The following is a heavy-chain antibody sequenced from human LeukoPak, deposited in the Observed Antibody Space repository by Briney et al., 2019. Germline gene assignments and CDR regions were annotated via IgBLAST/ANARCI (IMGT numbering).Heavy chain of an antibody. CDR3: ARKNGLDY. V-gene: IGHV3-7*01. CDR2: IKLDGSEK. Sequence: GGSLRLSCAASGFTFSSYWMSWVRQAPGKGLEWVANIKLDGSEKHYVDSVKGRFTISRDNSKNTLYLQMNSLRAEDTAVYYCARKNGLDYWGQGTLVTVSS. J-gene: IGHJ4*02. CDR1: GFTFSSYW.